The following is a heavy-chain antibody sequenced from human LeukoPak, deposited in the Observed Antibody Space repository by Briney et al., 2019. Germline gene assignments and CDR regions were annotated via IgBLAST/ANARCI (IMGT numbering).Heavy chain of an antibody. Sequence: PGGSLRLSCAASGFIFSSYWMYWVRHAPGKGLVWVSRINSDGSSTSYADSVKGRCSISRDNAKNTLYLQMNSLRAEDAVVYYCARSPVEVDGFDIWGQGTMVTVSS. V-gene: IGHV3-74*01. D-gene: IGHD2-2*01. J-gene: IGHJ3*02. CDR2: INSDGSST. CDR3: ARSPVEVDGFDI. CDR1: GFIFSSYW.